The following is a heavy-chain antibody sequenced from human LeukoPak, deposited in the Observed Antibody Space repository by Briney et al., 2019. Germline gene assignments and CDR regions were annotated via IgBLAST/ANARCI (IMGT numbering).Heavy chain of an antibody. V-gene: IGHV1-2*02. CDR3: ARVQWELLLGDWFDP. CDR2: INPNSGGT. J-gene: IGHJ5*02. CDR1: GYTFTGYY. D-gene: IGHD1-26*01. Sequence: GASVKVSCKASGYTFTGYYMHWVRQAPGQGLEWMGWINPNSGGTNYAQKLQGRVTMTTDTSTSTAYMELRSLRSDDTAVYYCARVQWELLLGDWFDPWGQGTLVTVSS.